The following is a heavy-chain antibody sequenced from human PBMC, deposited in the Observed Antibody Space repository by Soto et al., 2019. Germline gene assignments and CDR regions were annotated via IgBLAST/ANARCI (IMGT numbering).Heavy chain of an antibody. CDR3: ARHGIVVVVAATAGWFDP. Sequence: PSETLSLTCAVYGGSFSGYYWSWIRQPPGKGLEWIGEINHSGSTNYSPSLKSRVTISVDTSKNQFSLKLSSVTAADTAVYYCARHGIVVVVAATAGWFDPWGQGTLVTVSS. CDR2: INHSGST. J-gene: IGHJ5*02. CDR1: GGSFSGYY. D-gene: IGHD2-15*01. V-gene: IGHV4-34*01.